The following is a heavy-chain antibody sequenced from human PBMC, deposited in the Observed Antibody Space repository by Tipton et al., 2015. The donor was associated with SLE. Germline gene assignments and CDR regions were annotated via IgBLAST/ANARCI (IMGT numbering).Heavy chain of an antibody. Sequence: LRLSCTVSGGSVSSGSYYWSWIRQPPGKGLGWIGYIYYSGSTNYNPSLKSRVTISVDTSKNQFSLKLSSVTAADTAVYYCARDPGSSYYMDVWGKGTTVTVSS. CDR3: ARDPGSSYYMDV. CDR2: IYYSGST. CDR1: GGSVSSGSYY. D-gene: IGHD6-6*01. V-gene: IGHV4-61*01. J-gene: IGHJ6*03.